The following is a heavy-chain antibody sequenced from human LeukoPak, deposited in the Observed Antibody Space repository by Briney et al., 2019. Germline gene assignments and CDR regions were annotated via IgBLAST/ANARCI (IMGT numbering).Heavy chain of an antibody. J-gene: IGHJ4*02. Sequence: GGSLRLSCAAPGFTFSSYWMHWVRQAPGKGLVWVSRINPDGSDTIYADSVKGRFTISRDNAKNTLYLQINSLRAEDTAVYYCAKPKGLTDWGDYFHYWGQGALVTVSS. CDR3: AKPKGLTDWGDYFHY. V-gene: IGHV3-74*01. CDR1: GFTFSSYW. D-gene: IGHD3-16*01. CDR2: INPDGSDT.